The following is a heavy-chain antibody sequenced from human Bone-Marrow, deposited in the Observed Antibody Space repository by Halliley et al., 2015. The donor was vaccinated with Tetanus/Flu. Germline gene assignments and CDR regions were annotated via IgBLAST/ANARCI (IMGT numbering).Heavy chain of an antibody. CDR1: GFTFTTYA. D-gene: IGHD2-8*01. V-gene: IGHV3-23*01. CDR2: IGVSDTKT. J-gene: IGHJ4*02. CDR3: AKGIPNATFNFDY. Sequence: CAASGFTFTTYAMTWVRQAPGKGLDWVSVIGVSDTKTYYADSVKGRFTISRDNSKNTLYLQMNSLRAEDTAVYYCAKGIPNATFNFDYWGQGTLVTVSS.